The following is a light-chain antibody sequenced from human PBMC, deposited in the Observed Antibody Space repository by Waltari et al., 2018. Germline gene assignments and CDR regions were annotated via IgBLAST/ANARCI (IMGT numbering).Light chain of an antibody. V-gene: IGKV1-5*03. CDR1: QSIDRW. Sequence: DIQMPQSPSTLSQFLGDGATIPCRASQSIDRWLAWYQQKPGKPPKILIYKASTLQSGVSSRFSGSGSGTEFTLTISSLQPDDFVTYYCQQYSAYPWTFGQGTKV. CDR2: KAS. J-gene: IGKJ1*01. CDR3: QQYSAYPWT.